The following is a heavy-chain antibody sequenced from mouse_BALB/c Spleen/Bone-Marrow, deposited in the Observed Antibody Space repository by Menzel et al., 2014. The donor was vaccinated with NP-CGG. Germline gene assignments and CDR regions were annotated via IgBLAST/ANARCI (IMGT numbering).Heavy chain of an antibody. V-gene: IGHV5-12*02. D-gene: IGHD2-3*01. CDR1: GFTFSDYY. J-gene: IGHJ4*01. CDR2: ISNGGGST. CDR3: AGRGWYYAMDY. Sequence: EVKLMESGGGLVQPGGSLKLSCATSGFTFSDYYMYWVRQTPKKRLEWVAYISNGGGSTYYPDTVKGRFTISRDNAKNTLYLQMSRLKSEDTAMYYCAGRGWYYAMDYWGQGTSVTVSS.